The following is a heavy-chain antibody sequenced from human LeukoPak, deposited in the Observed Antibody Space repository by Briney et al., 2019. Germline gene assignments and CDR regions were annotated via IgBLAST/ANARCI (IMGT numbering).Heavy chain of an antibody. CDR1: GFTFSNYA. CDR2: IYSDGTT. J-gene: IGHJ4*02. Sequence: PGGSLRLSCAASGFTFSNYAMSWVRQAPGKGLEWVSIIYSDGTTYYADSVKGRFTISRDNSKNTLYLQMSSLRAEDTAVYYCARVHLVAAIEYFDYWGQGTLVTVSS. D-gene: IGHD5-12*01. CDR3: ARVHLVAAIEYFDY. V-gene: IGHV3-66*01.